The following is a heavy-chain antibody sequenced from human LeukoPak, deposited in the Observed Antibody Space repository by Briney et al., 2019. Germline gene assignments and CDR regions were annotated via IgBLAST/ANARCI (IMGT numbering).Heavy chain of an antibody. D-gene: IGHD2-2*01. CDR2: INHSGST. CDR1: GFTFSSHG. CDR3: ARLWVVVPAANDY. Sequence: GSLRLSCGASGFTFSSHGMNWVRQAPGKGLEWIGEINHSGSTNYNPSLKSRVTISVDTSKNQFSLKLSSVTAADTAVYYCARLWVVVPAANDYWGQGTLVTVSS. J-gene: IGHJ4*02. V-gene: IGHV4-34*01.